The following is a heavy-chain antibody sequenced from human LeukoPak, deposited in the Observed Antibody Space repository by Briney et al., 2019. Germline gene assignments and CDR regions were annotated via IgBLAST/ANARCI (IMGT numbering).Heavy chain of an antibody. CDR3: ARPHNYYGSGSYYHYYYYMDV. J-gene: IGHJ6*03. CDR2: IRANGETT. V-gene: IGHV3-23*01. CDR1: GFTFTHCG. Sequence: PGGTLRLSCAASGFTFTHCGMNWVRQAPGKGLEWVSGIRANGETTYYADSVRGRFTISRDNSRNTLYLQMNSLRVEDTAVYYCARPHNYYGSGSYYHYYYYMDVWGKGTTVTISS. D-gene: IGHD3-10*01.